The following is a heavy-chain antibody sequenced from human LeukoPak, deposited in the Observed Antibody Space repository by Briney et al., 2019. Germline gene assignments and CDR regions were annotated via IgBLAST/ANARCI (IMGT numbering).Heavy chain of an antibody. CDR3: AKDRSWAGDY. J-gene: IGHJ4*02. Sequence: GRYLRLSCAASGFTFSSYGMHWVRQAPGKGLEWVAVISYDGSNKYYADSVKGRFTISRDNSKNTLYLQMNSLRAEDTAVYYCAKDRSWAGDYWGQGTLVTVSS. CDR1: GFTFSSYG. CDR2: ISYDGSNK. D-gene: IGHD6-13*01. V-gene: IGHV3-30*18.